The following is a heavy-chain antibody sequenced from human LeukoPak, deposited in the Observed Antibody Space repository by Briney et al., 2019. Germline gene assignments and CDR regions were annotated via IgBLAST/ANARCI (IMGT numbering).Heavy chain of an antibody. Sequence: GGSLRLSCAASGFIFSSYWMSWVRQAPGKGLEWVANIIQDGSEKYYADSVKGRFTISRDNSKNTLYLQMNSLRAEDTAVYYCARDGVATITHFDYWGQGTLVTVSS. J-gene: IGHJ4*02. D-gene: IGHD5-12*01. CDR3: ARDGVATITHFDY. CDR2: IIQDGSEK. CDR1: GFIFSSYW. V-gene: IGHV3-7*01.